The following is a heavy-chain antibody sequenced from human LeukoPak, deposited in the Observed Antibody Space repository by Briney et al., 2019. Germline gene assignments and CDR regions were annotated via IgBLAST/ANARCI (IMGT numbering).Heavy chain of an antibody. J-gene: IGHJ4*02. CDR3: ARGVATVTNLY. Sequence: SETLSLTCTVSGGSISSGDYYWSWIRQPPGKGLEWIGYIYYSGSTYYNPSLKSRVTISVDTSKNQFSLKLSSVTAADTAVYYYARGVATVTNLYWGQGTLVTVSS. V-gene: IGHV4-30-4*01. D-gene: IGHD4-17*01. CDR1: GGSISSGDYY. CDR2: IYYSGST.